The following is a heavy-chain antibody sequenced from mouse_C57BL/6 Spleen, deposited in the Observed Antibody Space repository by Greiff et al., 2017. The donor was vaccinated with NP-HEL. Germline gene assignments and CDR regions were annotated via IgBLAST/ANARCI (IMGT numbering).Heavy chain of an antibody. V-gene: IGHV14-4*01. CDR2: IEPEDGDT. CDR3: TTSYDEGD. CDR1: GFNIKDYY. Sequence: DVKLVESGAELVRPGASVKLSCTASGFNIKDYYMHWVKQRPEQGLEWIGWIEPEDGDTDYASKFQGKATITADTSSNTAYLQISSLTSEDTADYYCTTSYDEGDWGQGTTLTVSS. J-gene: IGHJ2*01. D-gene: IGHD2-10*01.